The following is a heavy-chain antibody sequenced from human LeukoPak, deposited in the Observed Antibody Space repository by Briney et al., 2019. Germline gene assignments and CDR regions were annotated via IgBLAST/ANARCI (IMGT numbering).Heavy chain of an antibody. CDR3: ARREDDQGQQGWFDP. D-gene: IGHD1/OR15-1a*01. CDR2: IIPIVGEA. CDR1: CGSFSNSG. V-gene: IGHV1-69*04. Sequence: ASVKVSCMPSCGSFSNSGFIWVRQAAGQGLEWLGRIIPIVGEAHYAQNVQGTVTITADKSTNTTFLELGRLSVEDTAVYYGARREDDQGQQGWFDPWGQGTLVTVSS. J-gene: IGHJ5*02.